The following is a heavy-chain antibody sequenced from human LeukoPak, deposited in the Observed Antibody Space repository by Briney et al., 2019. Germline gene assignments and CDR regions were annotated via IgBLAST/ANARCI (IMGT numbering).Heavy chain of an antibody. J-gene: IGHJ6*03. CDR2: IIPIFGTA. V-gene: IGHV1-69*13. Sequence: ASVKVSCKASGGTFSSYAISWVRQAPGQGLEWMGGIIPIFGTANYAQKFQGRVPITADESTSTAYMELSSLRSEDTAVYYCARAGRYCSSTSCYDYYYYYYMDVWGKGTTVTVSS. CDR1: GGTFSSYA. CDR3: ARAGRYCSSTSCYDYYYYYYMDV. D-gene: IGHD2-2*01.